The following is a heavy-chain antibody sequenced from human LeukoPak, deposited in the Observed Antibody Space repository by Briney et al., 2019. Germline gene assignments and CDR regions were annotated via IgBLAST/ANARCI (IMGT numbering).Heavy chain of an antibody. D-gene: IGHD1-26*01. CDR1: SGSISTSNYY. V-gene: IGHV4-39*07. Sequence: SETLSLTCTVSSGSISTSNYYWGWVRQPPGKALEWIGNIFYSGSTYYSPSLKSRVTISLDTSRNQFSLKLNSVTAADTAVYYCAKGDTTWELPHDDWGQGTLVTVSS. J-gene: IGHJ4*02. CDR2: IFYSGST. CDR3: AKGDTTWELPHDD.